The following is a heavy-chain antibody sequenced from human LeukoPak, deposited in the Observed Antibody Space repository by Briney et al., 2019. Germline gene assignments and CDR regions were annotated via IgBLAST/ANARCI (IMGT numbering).Heavy chain of an antibody. CDR1: GFTVSSNY. CDR2: IYSGGST. CDR3: ARARITGTTPFAFDI. D-gene: IGHD1-7*01. J-gene: IGHJ3*02. Sequence: GGSLRLSCAASGFTVSSNYMSWVRQAPGKGLEWVSVIYSGGSTYYADSVKGRFTISRDNSKNTLYLQMNSLRAEDTAVYYCARARITGTTPFAFDIWGQGTMVTVSS. V-gene: IGHV3-53*01.